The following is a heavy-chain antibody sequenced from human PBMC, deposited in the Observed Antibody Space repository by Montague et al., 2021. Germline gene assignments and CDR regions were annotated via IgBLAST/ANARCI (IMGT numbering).Heavy chain of an antibody. Sequence: SRRLSCSASGFTFSRFAMSWVRQAPGEGLEWVSIIHRRGSPTYYGDSVKGRFTISRDDSKNMLYLQLNSLRAEDTAVYYCAKDRGDSSGWPIFDYWGQGTLVTVSS. D-gene: IGHD6-19*01. CDR1: GFTFSRFA. V-gene: IGHV3-23*03. CDR3: AKDRGDSSGWPIFDY. J-gene: IGHJ4*02. CDR2: IHRRGSPT.